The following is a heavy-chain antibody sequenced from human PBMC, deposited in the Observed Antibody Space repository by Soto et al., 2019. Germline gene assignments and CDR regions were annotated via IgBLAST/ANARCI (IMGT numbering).Heavy chain of an antibody. CDR2: IIPIFGTA. J-gene: IGHJ6*02. CDR1: GGTFSSYA. D-gene: IGHD1-7*01. CDR3: ARDSGVGLVLLLARPNYYGMDV. Sequence: QVQLVQSGAEVKKPGSSVKVSCKASGGTFSSYAISWVRQAPGQGLEWMGGIIPIFGTANYAQKFQGRVTITADESTSTAYMELSSLRSEDTAVYYCARDSGVGLVLLLARPNYYGMDVWGQGTTVTVSS. V-gene: IGHV1-69*01.